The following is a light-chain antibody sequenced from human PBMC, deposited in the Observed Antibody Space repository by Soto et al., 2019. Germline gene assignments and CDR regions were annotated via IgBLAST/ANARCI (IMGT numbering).Light chain of an antibody. Sequence: ERVMTQSPATLSVSPGERVTLSCRASQSVNTNLAWYQQKPGQAPRLLIFAASTRATGIPARFSGSGSGTEFTLTISSLQPEDFAVYYCQQYNNWPPITFGQGTRLEIK. CDR2: AAS. J-gene: IGKJ5*01. CDR1: QSVNTN. V-gene: IGKV3-15*01. CDR3: QQYNNWPPIT.